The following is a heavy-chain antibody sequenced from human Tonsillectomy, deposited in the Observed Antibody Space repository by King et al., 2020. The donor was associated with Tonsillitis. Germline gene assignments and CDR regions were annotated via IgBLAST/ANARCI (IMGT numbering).Heavy chain of an antibody. V-gene: IGHV4-30-4*01. CDR3: AREGYGDSGDYPGAFDI. CDR2: IYYSGST. CDR1: GGSISSDDYY. Sequence: QLQESGPGLVRPSQTLSLTCTVSGGSISSDDYYWSWIRQPPGKALEWIGYIYYSGSTFFNPSLNSRLTISVDTSKNKFSLRRSSVTAADTAVYYVAREGYGDSGDYPGAFDIWGRGTVVTVSS. J-gene: IGHJ3*02. D-gene: IGHD3-22*01.